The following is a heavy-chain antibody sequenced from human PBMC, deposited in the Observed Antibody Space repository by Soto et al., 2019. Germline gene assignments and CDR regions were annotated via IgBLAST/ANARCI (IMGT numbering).Heavy chain of an antibody. CDR1: GLTFSDFG. V-gene: IGHV3-33*01. J-gene: IGHJ4*02. D-gene: IGHD3-10*01. CDR3: ARDPLLIGGPSGRMGGYFDF. CDR2: IWYDGTNA. Sequence: QVQLVQSGGGVVQPGKSLRLSCAVSGLTFSDFGMHWVRQAPGKGLEWVAVIWYDGTNAYYADSAKGRFSVSRDNSKNTLYLEMNNLRAEDTAVYFCARDPLLIGGPSGRMGGYFDFWGQGDLVTVSS.